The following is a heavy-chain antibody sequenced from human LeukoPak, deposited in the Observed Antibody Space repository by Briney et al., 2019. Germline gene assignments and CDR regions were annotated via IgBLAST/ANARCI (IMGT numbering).Heavy chain of an antibody. CDR2: INHSGST. CDR3: ARAAVVVAATTIYYYGMDV. Sequence: SETLSLTCAVYGGSFSGYYWSWIRQPPGKGLEWIGEINHSGSTNYNPSLKSRVTISVETSKNQFSLKLSSVTAADTAVYYCARAAVVVAATTIYYYGMDVWGQGTTVTVSS. D-gene: IGHD2-15*01. CDR1: GGSFSGYY. J-gene: IGHJ6*02. V-gene: IGHV4-34*01.